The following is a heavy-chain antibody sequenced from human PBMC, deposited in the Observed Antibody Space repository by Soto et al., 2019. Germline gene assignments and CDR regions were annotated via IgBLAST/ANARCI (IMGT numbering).Heavy chain of an antibody. V-gene: IGHV1-69*01. CDR3: ARSQGSSTSLEIYYYYYYGMDV. CDR2: IIPISGTA. CDR1: GGTFSSYX. D-gene: IGHD2-2*01. Sequence: QVQLVQSGAEVKKPGSSVKVSCKASGGTFSSYXXXWVRQAPGQGLEWMGGIIPISGTANYAQKFQGRVTITADESTSTAYMELSSLRSEDTAVYYCARSQGSSTSLEIYYYYYYGMDVWGQGTTVTVSS. J-gene: IGHJ6*02.